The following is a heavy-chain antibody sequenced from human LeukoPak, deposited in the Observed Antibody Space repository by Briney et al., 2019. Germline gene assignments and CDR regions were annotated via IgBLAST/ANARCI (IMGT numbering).Heavy chain of an antibody. CDR1: GFTFSSYA. CDR2: ISGSGGST. CDR3: AKDDYGDYGLDY. J-gene: IGHJ4*02. Sequence: GSLRLSCAASGFTFSSYAMSWVRQAPGKGLEWVSAISGSGGSTYYADSVKGRFTISRDNSKNTLYLQMNSLRAEDTAVYYCAKDDYGDYGLDYWGQGTLVTVSS. V-gene: IGHV3-23*01. D-gene: IGHD4-17*01.